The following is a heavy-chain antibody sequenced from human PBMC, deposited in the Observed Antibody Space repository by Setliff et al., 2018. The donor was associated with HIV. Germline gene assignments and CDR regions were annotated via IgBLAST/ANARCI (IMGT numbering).Heavy chain of an antibody. J-gene: IGHJ3*01. Sequence: PSETLSLTCSVSGSSISSNSYWWAWIQQPPGKGLEYIGTIYHRGGTFNNPSLKSRVVMSVDTSKNQFSLKLTSVTAADTATYYCARDTGVNVAPDGRGYHTFDFWGRGTMVTVSS. CDR2: IYHRGGT. V-gene: IGHV4-38-2*02. D-gene: IGHD2-8*02. CDR3: ARDTGVNVAPDGRGYHTFDF. CDR1: GSSISSNSY.